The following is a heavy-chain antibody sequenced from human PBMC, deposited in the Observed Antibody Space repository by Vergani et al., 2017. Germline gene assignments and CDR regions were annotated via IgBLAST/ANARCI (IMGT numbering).Heavy chain of an antibody. D-gene: IGHD2-2*02. J-gene: IGHJ5*02. CDR2: IYWDDDK. CDR1: GFSLSTSGVG. Sequence: QITLKESGPTLVKPTQTLTLTCTFSGFSLSTSGVGVGLIRQPPGKALEWLALIYWDDDKRYSPSLKSRLTITKDTSKNQVVLTMTNMDPVDTATYYCAHRGLGYCSSTSCYTGWFDPWGQGTLVTVSS. CDR3: AHRGLGYCSSTSCYTGWFDP. V-gene: IGHV2-5*02.